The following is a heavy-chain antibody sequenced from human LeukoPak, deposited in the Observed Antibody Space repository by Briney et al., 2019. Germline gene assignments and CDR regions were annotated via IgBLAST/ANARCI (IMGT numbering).Heavy chain of an antibody. Sequence: SETLSLTCNVSGDSLSSNSFYWAWIRQSPGKGLEWIGTVYSSGSSYYNPSLKSRVTISVDTSKNQLSLKVSSVTAADTAVYYCASSYYYDSRGHWDWFDPWGQGTLVTVSS. CDR1: GDSLSSNSFY. V-gene: IGHV4-39*01. CDR2: VYSSGSS. D-gene: IGHD3-22*01. J-gene: IGHJ5*02. CDR3: ASSYYYDSRGHWDWFDP.